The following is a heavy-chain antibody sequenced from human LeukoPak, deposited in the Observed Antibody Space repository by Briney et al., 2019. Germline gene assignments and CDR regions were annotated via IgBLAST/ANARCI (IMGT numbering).Heavy chain of an antibody. D-gene: IGHD3-10*01. Sequence: GESLTLSRAASGLTFSSYSMNWVRQAAGKGRGWVSYISSSISTIYYEESVKGRFTITRDSATNSLYLSMNSLRAEDTAVYYCARADNPPSGASLWFGESLGYGMDVWGQGTTVTVSS. CDR3: ARADNPPSGASLWFGESLGYGMDV. V-gene: IGHV3-48*01. CDR2: ISSSISTI. CDR1: GLTFSSYS. J-gene: IGHJ6*02.